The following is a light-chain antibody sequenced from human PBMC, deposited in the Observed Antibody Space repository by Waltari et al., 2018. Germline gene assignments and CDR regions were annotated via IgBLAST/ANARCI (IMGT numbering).Light chain of an antibody. Sequence: ELVLTQSPGILSLSPGEGATLSCRASQSVGRTLTGYQQKPGQAPRPLIYCAFSRATDIPDRYSGSGSGKDFSLTISRLEPEDFAVYYCQHYVRLPVTFGQGTKVEIK. CDR2: CAF. CDR1: QSVGRT. J-gene: IGKJ1*01. V-gene: IGKV3-20*01. CDR3: QHYVRLPVT.